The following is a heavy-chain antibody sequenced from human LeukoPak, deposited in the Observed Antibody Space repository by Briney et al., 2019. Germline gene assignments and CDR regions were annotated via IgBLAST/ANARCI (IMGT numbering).Heavy chain of an antibody. J-gene: IGHJ3*02. V-gene: IGHV3-21*01. CDR3: ASDDYGDYEDGFDI. CDR1: GLNFSRAT. Sequence: PGESLRLSCVVSGLNFSRATMNWVRQAPGKGLEWVSSISSTSTYTNYAYSGKGRFTISRDNAKKSLYLKLNGLGGEDTAMYYCASDDYGDYEDGFDIWGQGTMVTVSS. CDR2: ISSTSTYT. D-gene: IGHD4-17*01.